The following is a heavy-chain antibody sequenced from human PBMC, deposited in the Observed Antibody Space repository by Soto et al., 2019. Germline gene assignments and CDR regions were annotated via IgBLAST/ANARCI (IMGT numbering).Heavy chain of an antibody. J-gene: IGHJ4*02. CDR1: GFTFSSYG. D-gene: IGHD3-22*01. CDR2: ISYDGSNK. V-gene: IGHV3-30*18. CDR3: ANLPISNYYDSSGT. Sequence: QVQLVESGGGVVQPGRSLRLSCAASGFTFSSYGMHWVRQAPGKGLEWVAVISYDGSNKYYADSVKDRFTISRDNSKNTLCLQMNSLRAEDTAVYYCANLPISNYYDSSGTWGQGTLVTVSS.